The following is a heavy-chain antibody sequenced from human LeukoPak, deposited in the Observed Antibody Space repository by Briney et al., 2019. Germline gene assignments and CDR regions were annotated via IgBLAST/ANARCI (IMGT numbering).Heavy chain of an antibody. D-gene: IGHD3-10*01. J-gene: IGHJ4*02. CDR1: GYTFTDYY. Sequence: ASVKVSCKASGYTFTDYYIHWVRQAPGQGLEWMGRINPNSGGTNYAQKFQGRVTMNRDTSISTAYMELSRLRSDDTAVYYCAKVPFTMVRGIYFDYWGQGTLVTVSS. CDR2: INPNSGGT. V-gene: IGHV1-2*06. CDR3: AKVPFTMVRGIYFDY.